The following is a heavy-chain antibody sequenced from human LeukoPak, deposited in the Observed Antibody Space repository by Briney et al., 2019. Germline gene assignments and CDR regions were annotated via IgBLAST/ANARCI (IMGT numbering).Heavy chain of an antibody. Sequence: GGSLRLSCVGSGFTFSDAWMSWGRQAPGKGLELVGRIKSKSDGGTIDYAAPVKRRSTISRDDSRNTLYLQMNSLKTEDTAVYYCTTRRQDGWWGQGTLVTVS. D-gene: IGHD2-15*01. CDR1: GFTFSDAW. CDR3: TTRRQDGW. CDR2: IKSKSDGGTI. V-gene: IGHV3-15*01. J-gene: IGHJ4*02.